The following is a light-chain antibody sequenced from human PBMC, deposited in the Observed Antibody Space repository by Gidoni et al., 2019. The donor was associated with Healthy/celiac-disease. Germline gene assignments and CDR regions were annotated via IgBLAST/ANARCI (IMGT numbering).Light chain of an antibody. V-gene: IGKV1-5*03. Sequence: DIQMTQSPSTLSASAGDRVTITFRASQSINSWLAWYQKKPGKAQKLLIYKASSLDVGVPSRFSGSGSGTEFTLTISSVQPDDSATYYCQQYNTHSSFSGGTKVEIK. J-gene: IGKJ4*01. CDR3: QQYNTHSS. CDR1: QSINSW. CDR2: KAS.